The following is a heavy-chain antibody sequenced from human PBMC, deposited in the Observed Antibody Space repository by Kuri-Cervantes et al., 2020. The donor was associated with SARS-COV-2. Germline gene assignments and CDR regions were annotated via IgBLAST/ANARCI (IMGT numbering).Heavy chain of an antibody. CDR2: IRSKAYGGTT. CDR1: GFTFGDYA. J-gene: IGHJ6*02. Sequence: GESLKISCTASGFTFGDYAMSWVRQAPGKGLEWVGFIRSKAYGGTTEYAASVKGRFTISRDDSKSIAYLQMNSLKTEDTAAYYCTRDIYYALLGYYYGMDVWGQGTTVTVSS. V-gene: IGHV3-49*04. D-gene: IGHD3-10*01. CDR3: TRDIYYALLGYYYGMDV.